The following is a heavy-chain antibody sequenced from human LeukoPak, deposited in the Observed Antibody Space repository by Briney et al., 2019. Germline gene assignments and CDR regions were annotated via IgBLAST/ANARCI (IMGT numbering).Heavy chain of an antibody. CDR1: GFTFSNYA. CDR2: ISGSGGST. CDR3: AGRNYYGSGSYDY. J-gene: IGHJ4*02. Sequence: GGSLRLSCAASGFTFSNYAMSWVRQAPGKGLEWVSAISGSGGSTYYADSVKGRFTISRDNPKNTLYLQMNSLRAEDTALYYCAGRNYYGSGSYDYWGQGTLVTVSS. D-gene: IGHD3-10*01. V-gene: IGHV3-23*01.